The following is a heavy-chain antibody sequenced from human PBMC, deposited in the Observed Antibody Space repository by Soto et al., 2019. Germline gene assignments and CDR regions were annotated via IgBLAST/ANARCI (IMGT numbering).Heavy chain of an antibody. D-gene: IGHD5-12*01. V-gene: IGHV4-39*01. CDR3: ARLGRVEMATITGDY. Sequence: KPSETLSLTCTVSGGSISSSSYYWGWIRQPPGKGLEWIGSIYYSGSTYYNPSLKSRVTISVDTSKNQFSLKLSSVTAADTAVYYCARLGRVEMATITGDYWGQGTLVTVSS. CDR2: IYYSGST. J-gene: IGHJ4*02. CDR1: GGSISSSSYY.